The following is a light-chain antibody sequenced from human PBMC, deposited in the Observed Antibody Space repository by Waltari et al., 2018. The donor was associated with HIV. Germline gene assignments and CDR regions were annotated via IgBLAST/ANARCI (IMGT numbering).Light chain of an antibody. CDR3: HQYYSTPDT. CDR1: KIVLYSSNNKNY. CDR2: WAS. Sequence: DIVMTQSTDSLALCLDERATINGKYSKIVLYSSNNKNYLAWYQQKPGQPPKLLIYWASTRESGVPDRFSGSGSGTDFTLTISSLQAEDVAVYYCHQYYSTPDTFGQGTKLEIK. V-gene: IGKV4-1*01. J-gene: IGKJ2*01.